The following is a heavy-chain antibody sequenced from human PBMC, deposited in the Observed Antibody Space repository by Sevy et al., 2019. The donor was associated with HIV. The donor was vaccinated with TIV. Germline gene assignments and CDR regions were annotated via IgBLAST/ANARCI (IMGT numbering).Heavy chain of an antibody. J-gene: IGHJ4*02. D-gene: IGHD4-17*01. Sequence: GGSLRLSCAASGFTFSSYGMHWVRQAPGKGLEWVAVISYDGSNKYYADSVKGRFTISRDNSKNTLYLQMNSLRAEDTAVYYCAKDGGDYGYDYWGQRTLVTVSS. CDR3: AKDGGDYGYDY. V-gene: IGHV3-30*18. CDR2: ISYDGSNK. CDR1: GFTFSSYG.